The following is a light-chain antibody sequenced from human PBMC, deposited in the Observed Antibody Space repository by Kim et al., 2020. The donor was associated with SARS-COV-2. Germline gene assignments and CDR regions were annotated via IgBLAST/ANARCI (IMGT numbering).Light chain of an antibody. CDR1: NIETKN. V-gene: IGLV3-21*02. CDR3: QVCAGTDDHPV. CDR2: FND. Sequence: APGETARIVCGGDNIETKNVHWYQQRPGQAPVVVVRFNDDRPSGITGRFSGSNSGNTATLTIASVEAGDEADYFCQVCAGTDDHPVFGGGTKLTVL. J-gene: IGLJ3*02.